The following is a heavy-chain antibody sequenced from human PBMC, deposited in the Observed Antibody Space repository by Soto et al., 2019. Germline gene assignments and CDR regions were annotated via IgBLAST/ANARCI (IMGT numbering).Heavy chain of an antibody. D-gene: IGHD3-22*01. CDR3: AETYYYDSSGSFQH. CDR2: IIPIFGTA. Sequence: ASVKVSCKASGGTFSSYAISWVRQAPGQGLEWMGGIIPIFGTANYAQKFQGRVTITADESTSTAYMELSSLRSEDTAVYYCAETYYYDSSGSFQHWGQGTLVTVSS. V-gene: IGHV1-69*13. J-gene: IGHJ1*01. CDR1: GGTFSSYA.